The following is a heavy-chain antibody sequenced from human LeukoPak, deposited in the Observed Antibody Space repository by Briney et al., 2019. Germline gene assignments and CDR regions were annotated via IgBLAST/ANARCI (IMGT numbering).Heavy chain of an antibody. V-gene: IGHV4-34*01. Sequence: SETLSLTCAVYGGSFSGYYWSWIRQPPGKGLEWIGEINHSGSTNYNPSLESRVTISVDTSKTQFSLKLSSVTAADTAVYYCARARYDILIGHLGQNGIDYWGQGTLVTVSS. CDR2: INHSGST. CDR1: GGSFSGYY. D-gene: IGHD3-9*01. CDR3: ARARYDILIGHLGQNGIDY. J-gene: IGHJ4*02.